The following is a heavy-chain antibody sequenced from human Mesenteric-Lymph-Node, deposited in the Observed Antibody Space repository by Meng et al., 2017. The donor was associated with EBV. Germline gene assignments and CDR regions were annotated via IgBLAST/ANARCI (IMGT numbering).Heavy chain of an antibody. D-gene: IGHD6-13*01. J-gene: IGHJ5*02. CDR1: GCSIKSTNYF. CDR3: ARLGYSSSWYATNWFDP. V-gene: IGHV4-39*01. CDR2: IYHSGST. Sequence: LQLQEMGQVLGKPQHTRSPTCSASGCSIKSTNYFWGWFRQPPGKGLEWIGSIYHSGSTYYNPSLKSRVTISVDTSKNQFSLKLNFVTAADTAVYYCARLGYSSSWYATNWFDPWGQGTLVTVSS.